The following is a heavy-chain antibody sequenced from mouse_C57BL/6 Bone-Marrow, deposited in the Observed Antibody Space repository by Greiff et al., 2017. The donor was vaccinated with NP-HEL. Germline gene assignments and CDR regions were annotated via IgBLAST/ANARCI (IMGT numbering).Heavy chain of an antibody. CDR2: IDPNSGGT. CDR3: ARSDYYGSSDGFAY. Sequence: VQLQQPGAELVKPGASVTLSCKASGYTFTSYWMHWVKQRPGRGLEWIGRIDPNSGGTKYNEKFKSKATLTVDKPSSPAYMQLSRLTAEDSAVYCWARSDYYGSSDGFAYWGQGTLVTVSA. CDR1: GYTFTSYW. J-gene: IGHJ3*01. V-gene: IGHV1-72*01. D-gene: IGHD1-1*01.